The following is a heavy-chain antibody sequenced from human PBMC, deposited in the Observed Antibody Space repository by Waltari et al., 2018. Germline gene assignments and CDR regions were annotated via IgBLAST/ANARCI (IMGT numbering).Heavy chain of an antibody. CDR3: ARQINSRGVPDY. J-gene: IGHJ4*02. Sequence: QVQLQESGPGLVKPSETLSLTCAVSGYSISSGSYWGWIRQPPGKGLEWIGSIYHSGSTYYNPSLKSRVTISVDTSKNQFSLKLSSVTAADTAVYYCARQINSRGVPDYWGQGTLVTVSS. CDR2: IYHSGST. D-gene: IGHD3-10*01. V-gene: IGHV4-38-2*01. CDR1: GYSISSGSY.